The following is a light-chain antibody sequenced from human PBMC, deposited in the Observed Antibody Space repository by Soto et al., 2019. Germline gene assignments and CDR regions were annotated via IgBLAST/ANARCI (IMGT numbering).Light chain of an antibody. J-gene: IGKJ4*01. V-gene: IGKV3-20*01. CDR1: QSVSSSY. CDR3: QQYGSSPLT. Sequence: EIVLTQSACTLSLSSGERATLSWRASQSVSSSYLAWYQQKPGQAPRLLIYGASSRATGIPDRFSGSVYGTDFNLTISRLEPEDFAVYYCQQYGSSPLTIGGGTKVDIK. CDR2: GAS.